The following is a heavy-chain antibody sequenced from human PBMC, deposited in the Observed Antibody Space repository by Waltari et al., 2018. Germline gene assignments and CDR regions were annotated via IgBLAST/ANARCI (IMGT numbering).Heavy chain of an antibody. V-gene: IGHV4-39*07. CDR1: GGSISSSSYY. J-gene: IGHJ4*02. Sequence: QLQLQESGPGLVKPSETLSLTCTVSGGSISSSSYYWGWIRQPPGKGLEWIGSIDYGGSTYYNPSLKSRVTISVDTSKNQFSLKLSSVTAADTAVYYCARGPGGNFDYWGQGTLVTVSS. D-gene: IGHD2-15*01. CDR3: ARGPGGNFDY. CDR2: IDYGGST.